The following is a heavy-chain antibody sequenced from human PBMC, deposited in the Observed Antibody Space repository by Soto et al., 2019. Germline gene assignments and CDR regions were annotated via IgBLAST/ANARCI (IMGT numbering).Heavy chain of an antibody. CDR1: GFTFDDYA. Sequence: EVQLVEAGGGLVQPGRSLSLSCAASGFTFDDYAMHCVRQAPGKGLEWVSGISWNSGNIDYAGSVKGRFTISRDNAKNSLYLQMNSLRAEDTALYYCAKGPYSNYEGYYFDYWGQGTLVTVSS. D-gene: IGHD4-4*01. CDR2: ISWNSGNI. CDR3: AKGPYSNYEGYYFDY. V-gene: IGHV3-9*01. J-gene: IGHJ4*02.